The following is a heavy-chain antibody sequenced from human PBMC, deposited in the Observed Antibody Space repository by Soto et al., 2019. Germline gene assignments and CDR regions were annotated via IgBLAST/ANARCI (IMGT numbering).Heavy chain of an antibody. V-gene: IGHV4-59*01. Sequence: SETLSLTCTVSGGSISSYYWSWIRQPPGKGLEWIGYIYYSGSTNYNPSLKSRVTISVDTSKNQFSLKLSSVTAADTAVYYCARDVSLRYFEGDYYYYGMDVWGQGTTVTVSS. J-gene: IGHJ6*02. CDR1: GGSISSYY. D-gene: IGHD3-9*01. CDR2: IYYSGST. CDR3: ARDVSLRYFEGDYYYYGMDV.